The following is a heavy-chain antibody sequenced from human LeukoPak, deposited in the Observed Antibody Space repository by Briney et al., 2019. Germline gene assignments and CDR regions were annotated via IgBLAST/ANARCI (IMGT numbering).Heavy chain of an antibody. CDR3: ARQVYSSSLDRNWFDP. CDR2: ISAYNGNT. J-gene: IGHJ5*02. CDR1: GYTFTSYG. D-gene: IGHD6-13*01. V-gene: IGHV1-18*01. Sequence: GASVKVSCKASGYTFTSYGISWVRQAPGQGLEWMGWISAYNGNTNYAQKLQGRVTMTTDTSTSTAYMELRSLRSDDTAVYYCARQVYSSSLDRNWFDPWGQGALVTVSS.